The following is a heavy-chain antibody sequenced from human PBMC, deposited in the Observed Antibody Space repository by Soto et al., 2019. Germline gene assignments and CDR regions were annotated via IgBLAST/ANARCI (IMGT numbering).Heavy chain of an antibody. Sequence: ASVKVSCKASGYTFTGYYMHWVRQAPGQGLEWMGWINPNSGGTNYAQKFQGWVTMTRDTSISTAYMELSRLRSDDTAVYYCARQEGQQQLVYCQHWGQGTLVTVSS. V-gene: IGHV1-2*04. J-gene: IGHJ1*01. CDR2: INPNSGGT. D-gene: IGHD6-13*01. CDR1: GYTFTGYY. CDR3: ARQEGQQQLVYCQH.